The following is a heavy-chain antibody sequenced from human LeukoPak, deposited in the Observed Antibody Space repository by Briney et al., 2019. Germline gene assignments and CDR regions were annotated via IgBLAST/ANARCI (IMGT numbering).Heavy chain of an antibody. CDR3: ARWGGGYSYGYHDAFDI. V-gene: IGHV1-2*04. Sequence: VKVSCKASGYTFTGYYMHWVRQAPGQGLEWMGWINPNSGGTNYAQKFQGWVTMTRDTSISTAYMELSRLRSDDTAVYYCARWGGGYSYGYHDAFDIWGQGTMVTVSS. J-gene: IGHJ3*02. CDR1: GYTFTGYY. CDR2: INPNSGGT. D-gene: IGHD5-18*01.